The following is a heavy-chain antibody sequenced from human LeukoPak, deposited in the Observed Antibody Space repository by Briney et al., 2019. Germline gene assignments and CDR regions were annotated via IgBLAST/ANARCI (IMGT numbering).Heavy chain of an antibody. J-gene: IGHJ4*02. CDR3: ARDGGGYCSGGSCYSIPDY. Sequence: GASVKVSCKASGYTFTSYGISWVRQAPGQGLEWMGRIIPILGIANYAQKFQGRVTITADKSTSTAYMELSSLRSEDTAVYYCARDGGGYCSGGSCYSIPDYWGQGTLVTVSS. V-gene: IGHV1-69*04. CDR2: IIPILGIA. CDR1: GYTFTSYG. D-gene: IGHD2-15*01.